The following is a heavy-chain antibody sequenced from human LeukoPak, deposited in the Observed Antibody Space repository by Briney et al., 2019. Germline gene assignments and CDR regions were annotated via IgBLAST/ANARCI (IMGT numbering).Heavy chain of an antibody. CDR1: GFIFSSYG. V-gene: IGHV3-30*02. CDR2: IRYDGSNK. CDR3: ANGSPLRFLEWLVDY. D-gene: IGHD3-3*01. Sequence: GGSLRLSXAASGFIFSSYGMHWVRQAPGKGLEWVALIRYDGSNKYYADSVKGRFTISRDNSRNTLYLQMNSLRAEDTAVYYCANGSPLRFLEWLVDYWGQGTLVTVSS. J-gene: IGHJ4*02.